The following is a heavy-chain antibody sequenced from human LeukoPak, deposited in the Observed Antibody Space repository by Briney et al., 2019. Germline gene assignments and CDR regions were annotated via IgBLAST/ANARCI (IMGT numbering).Heavy chain of an antibody. D-gene: IGHD3-3*01. CDR3: ARGGGVGDYPYYYMDV. J-gene: IGHJ6*03. CDR2: IYYSGRT. Sequence: PSEPLSLTCTVSGASISTYYWSCLRHPPGKGLEWFAYIYYSGRTKYNPPLKTRLTISVHTSKKQFSLNLISVPAADTAVYYCARGGGVGDYPYYYMDVWGKGTTVTISS. V-gene: IGHV4-59*01. CDR1: GASISTYY.